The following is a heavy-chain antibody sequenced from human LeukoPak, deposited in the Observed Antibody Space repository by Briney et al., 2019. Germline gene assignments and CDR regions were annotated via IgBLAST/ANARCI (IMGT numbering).Heavy chain of an antibody. CDR2: ISNNISYI. J-gene: IGHJ4*02. V-gene: IGHV3-21*01. Sequence: NPAESLTLSCAVSGFTFSIYNMNWVRRAPGKGLEWVSSISNNISYIYYANSVKGRLTISRDNAKISLYLHTNTLRAEDTAVYYCASQLYCSGNSCLTRNFDYWGQGTLVTVSS. D-gene: IGHD2-15*01. CDR3: ASQLYCSGNSCLTRNFDY. CDR1: GFTFSIYN.